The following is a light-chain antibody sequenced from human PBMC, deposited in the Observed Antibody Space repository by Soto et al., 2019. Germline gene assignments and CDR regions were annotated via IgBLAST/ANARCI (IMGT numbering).Light chain of an antibody. Sequence: QSVLTQPASVSGSPGQSITISCTGTSSDVGGYNYVSWYQQHPGKAPKLMISDVTNRPSGVSDRFSGSKSGNTASLTISGLQAEDEADYYCNSYRSSSTRYVFGTGTKLTVL. CDR2: DVT. J-gene: IGLJ1*01. CDR3: NSYRSSSTRYV. V-gene: IGLV2-14*01. CDR1: SSDVGGYNY.